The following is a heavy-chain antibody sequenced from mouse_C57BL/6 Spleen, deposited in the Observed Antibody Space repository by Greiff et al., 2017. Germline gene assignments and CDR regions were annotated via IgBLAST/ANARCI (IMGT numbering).Heavy chain of an antibody. Sequence: QVQLKQSGPGLVQPSQSLSITCTVSGFSLTSYGVHWVRQSPGKGLEWLGVIWRGGSTDYNAAFMSRLSITKDNSKSEVFFKMNSLQADDTAIYYCAKENYSGRSYDYAMDYGGQGTSVTVSS. CDR2: IWRGGST. D-gene: IGHD1-1*01. CDR3: AKENYSGRSYDYAMDY. CDR1: GFSLTSYG. J-gene: IGHJ4*01. V-gene: IGHV2-5*01.